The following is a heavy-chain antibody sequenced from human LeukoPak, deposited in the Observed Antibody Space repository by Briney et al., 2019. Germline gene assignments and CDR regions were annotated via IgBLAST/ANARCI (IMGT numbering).Heavy chain of an antibody. J-gene: IGHJ4*02. CDR2: IKSGDGGTT. V-gene: IGHV3-15*01. D-gene: IGHD2-2*01. Sequence: GGSLRLSCAASGFTFSNAWMTWVRQAPGKGREWVGRIKSGDGGTTDYAAPVKGRFTISRDNSKNTLYLQINSLNPEDTALYYCTTNADLDYWGQGPLVTVSS. CDR3: TTNADLDY. CDR1: GFTFSNAW.